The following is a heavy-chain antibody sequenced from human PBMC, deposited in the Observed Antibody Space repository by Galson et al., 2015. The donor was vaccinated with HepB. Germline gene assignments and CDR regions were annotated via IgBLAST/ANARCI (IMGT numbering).Heavy chain of an antibody. D-gene: IGHD3-3*01. CDR1: GGTFSSYA. Sequence: SVKVSCKASGGTFSSYAISWVRQAPGQGLEWMGGIIPIFGTANYAQKFQGRVTITADKSTSTAYMELSSLRSEDTAVYYCAREGPVLRFLEWLLYWGQGTLVTVSS. CDR2: IIPIFGTA. J-gene: IGHJ4*02. V-gene: IGHV1-69*06. CDR3: AREGPVLRFLEWLLY.